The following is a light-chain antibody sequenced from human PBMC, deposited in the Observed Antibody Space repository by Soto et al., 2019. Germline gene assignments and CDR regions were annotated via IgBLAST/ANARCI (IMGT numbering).Light chain of an antibody. CDR1: QSVSSN. V-gene: IGKV3-15*01. CDR2: GAS. CDR3: QQYNDWASVET. J-gene: IGKJ1*01. Sequence: EIVMTQSPATLSVSPGERATLSCRASQSVSSNLAWYQQKPGQAPRLLIYGASTRATGIPARFSGSGSGTEFTLTISSLQSEDVAVYYCQQYNDWASVETVGQGTKVEIK.